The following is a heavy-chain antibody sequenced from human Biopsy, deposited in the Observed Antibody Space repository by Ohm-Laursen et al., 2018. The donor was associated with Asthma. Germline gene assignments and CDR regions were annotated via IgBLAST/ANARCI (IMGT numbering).Heavy chain of an antibody. V-gene: IGHV1-3*01. CDR1: GYTFIHFA. J-gene: IGHJ3*01. D-gene: IGHD3-9*01. CDR2: INAGDGNT. CDR3: ARTYYDFLTGQVNDAFAL. Sequence: ASVKVSCKAYGYTFIHFAIHWVRQAPGQRLERMGWINAGDGNTKYSQKFQGRVTITRGTSASTAYMDLRSLRSEDTAMYYCARTYYDFLTGQVNDAFALWGQGTMVTVSS.